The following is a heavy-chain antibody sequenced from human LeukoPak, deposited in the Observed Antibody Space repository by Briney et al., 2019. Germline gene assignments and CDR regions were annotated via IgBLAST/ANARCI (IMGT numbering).Heavy chain of an antibody. CDR3: ARLLWSWNDDREDFDY. CDR1: GGSISSSSYY. D-gene: IGHD1-1*01. V-gene: IGHV4-39*01. CDR2: IYYSGST. J-gene: IGHJ4*02. Sequence: PSETLSLTCTVSGGSISSSSYYWGWIRQPPGKGLEWIGSIYYSGSTYYNPSLKSRVTISVDTSKNQFSLKLSSVTAADTAVYYCARLLWSWNDDREDFDYWGQGTLVTVSS.